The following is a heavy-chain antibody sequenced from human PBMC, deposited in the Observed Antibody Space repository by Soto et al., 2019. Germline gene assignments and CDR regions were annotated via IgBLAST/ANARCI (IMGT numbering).Heavy chain of an antibody. D-gene: IGHD3-22*01. CDR2: VYYSGRT. CDR3: ARVRYYDSRDV. V-gene: IGHV4-39*01. J-gene: IGHJ6*02. Sequence: SETLSLTCTVSGGSISSISSYWGWIRQPPGKGLEWIGNVYYSGRTYSTPSLKSRLTISADTSKNQFSLKLSSVTAADTAVYYCARVRYYDSRDVWGQGTTVTVS. CDR1: GGSISSISSY.